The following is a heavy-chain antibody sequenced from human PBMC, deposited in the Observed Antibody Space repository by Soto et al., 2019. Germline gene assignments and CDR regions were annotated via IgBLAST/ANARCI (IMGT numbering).Heavy chain of an antibody. Sequence: SQTLSLTCAISGDSVSSNSAAWNWIRQSPSRGLEWLGRTYYRSKWYNGYAVSVKSRITINPDTSKNQFSLQLNSVTPEDTAVYYCARDRLELRELGPADDAFDIWGQGTMVTVSS. D-gene: IGHD1-7*01. CDR1: GDSVSSNSAA. CDR3: ARDRLELRELGPADDAFDI. CDR2: TYYRSKWYN. J-gene: IGHJ3*02. V-gene: IGHV6-1*01.